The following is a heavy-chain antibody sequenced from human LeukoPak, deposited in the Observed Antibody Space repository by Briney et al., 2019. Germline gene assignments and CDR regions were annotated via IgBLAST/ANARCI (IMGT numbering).Heavy chain of an antibody. D-gene: IGHD3-22*01. Sequence: GGSLTLSCAASGFTFSSYAMSWVRQAPGKGLEWVSAITSSGGSTYYVDSVKGRFTISRDNSKNTLYLQVNSLRAEDTAVYYCAKRYYYDNSGLWDSWGQGTLVTVSS. V-gene: IGHV3-23*01. CDR2: ITSSGGST. J-gene: IGHJ4*02. CDR3: AKRYYYDNSGLWDS. CDR1: GFTFSSYA.